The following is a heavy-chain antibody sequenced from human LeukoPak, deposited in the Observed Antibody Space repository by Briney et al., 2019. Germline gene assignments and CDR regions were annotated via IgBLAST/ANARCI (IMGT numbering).Heavy chain of an antibody. Sequence: RGGSLRLSCAASGFTFSSYAMSWVRQAPGNGLEWVSAISGSGGSTYYADSVKGRFTIFRDNSKNTLYLQMNSLRAEDTAVYYCAKFLPTHIVVANYYFDYWGQGTLVTVSS. CDR3: AKFLPTHIVVANYYFDY. D-gene: IGHD2-21*01. CDR2: ISGSGGST. V-gene: IGHV3-23*01. CDR1: GFTFSSYA. J-gene: IGHJ4*02.